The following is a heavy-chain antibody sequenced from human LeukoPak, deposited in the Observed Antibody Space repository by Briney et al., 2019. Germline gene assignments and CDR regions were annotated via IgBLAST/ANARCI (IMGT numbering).Heavy chain of an antibody. CDR1: GYTFTGYC. J-gene: IGHJ4*02. Sequence: ASVKVSCKASGYTFTGYCMHWVRQAPGQGLEWMGWINPNCGGTNYAQKFQGRVTMTRDTSISTAYMELSRLRSDDTAVYYCALETSSSEFDYWGQGTLVTVSS. V-gene: IGHV1-2*02. D-gene: IGHD6-6*01. CDR2: INPNCGGT. CDR3: ALETSSSEFDY.